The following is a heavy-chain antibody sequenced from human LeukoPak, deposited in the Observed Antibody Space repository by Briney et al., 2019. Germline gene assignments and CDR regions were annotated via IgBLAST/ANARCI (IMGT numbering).Heavy chain of an antibody. V-gene: IGHV4-59*12. CDR3: ARGGYSSSWYQLYFDY. CDR1: GGSISSYF. CDR2: IYYSGST. D-gene: IGHD6-13*01. Sequence: PSETLSLTCTVSGGSISSYFWSWIRQPPGKGLEWIGSIYYSGSTYYNPSLKSRVTISLDTSKSHFSLKLFSVTAADTAVYYCARGGYSSSWYQLYFDYWGQGTLVTVSS. J-gene: IGHJ4*02.